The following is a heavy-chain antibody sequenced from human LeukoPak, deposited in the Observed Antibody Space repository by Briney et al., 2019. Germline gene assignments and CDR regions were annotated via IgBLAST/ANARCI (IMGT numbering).Heavy chain of an antibody. CDR2: INPNSGGT. CDR1: GYTFTGYY. D-gene: IGHD3-10*01. V-gene: IGHV1-2*02. CDR3: ARDPGPWPWAFDI. Sequence: ASVKVSCKASGYTFTGYYMHWVRQAPGQGLEWMGWINPNSGGTNYAQKFQGRVAMTRDTSISTAYMELSRLRSDDTAVYYCARDPGPWPWAFDIWGQGTMVTVSS. J-gene: IGHJ3*02.